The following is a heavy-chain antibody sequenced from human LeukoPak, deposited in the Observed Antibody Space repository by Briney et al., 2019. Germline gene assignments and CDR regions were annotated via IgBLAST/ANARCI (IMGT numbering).Heavy chain of an antibody. Sequence: SETLSLTCTVSGGSMSSSSYYWGWIRQPPGEGLQWIGTIYYTGSTYYNPSLKSRITISVDTSKNQFSRKLSSVTAAETAVYYCARAGYGASVGGYFDLWGRGTLVTVSS. V-gene: IGHV4-39*01. CDR1: GGSMSSSSYY. CDR2: IYYTGST. D-gene: IGHD4-17*01. CDR3: ARAGYGASVGGYFDL. J-gene: IGHJ2*01.